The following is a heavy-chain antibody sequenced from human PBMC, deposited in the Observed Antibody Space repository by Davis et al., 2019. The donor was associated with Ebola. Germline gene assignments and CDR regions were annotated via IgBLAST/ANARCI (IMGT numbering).Heavy chain of an antibody. CDR2: IWYDGSNK. Sequence: GESLMISCAASGFTFSSYGMHWVRQAPGKGLQWVAVIWYDGSNKYYADSVKGRFTISRDNSKNTLYLQMNSLRDEDTAVYYCARDGPVGAILYGRDVWGQGTTVTVSS. J-gene: IGHJ6*02. D-gene: IGHD1-26*01. CDR3: ARDGPVGAILYGRDV. V-gene: IGHV3-33*08. CDR1: GFTFSSYG.